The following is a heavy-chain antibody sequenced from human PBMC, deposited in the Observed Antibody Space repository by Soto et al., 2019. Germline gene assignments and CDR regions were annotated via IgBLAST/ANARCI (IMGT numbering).Heavy chain of an antibody. Sequence: EVQLLESGGGLVQPGGSLRLSCAASGFTFSDHYIDWVRQPPGTGLEWVGRIKNKANSYTTQYAASVEGRFTISRYDSKISLFLQLDRLLGDGTAVHYCGTVLRGVLTRSFDYWGQGRLVNVSS. J-gene: IGHJ4*02. CDR1: GFTFSDHY. CDR3: GTVLRGVLTRSFDY. V-gene: IGHV3-72*01. CDR2: IKNKANSYTT. D-gene: IGHD3-10*01.